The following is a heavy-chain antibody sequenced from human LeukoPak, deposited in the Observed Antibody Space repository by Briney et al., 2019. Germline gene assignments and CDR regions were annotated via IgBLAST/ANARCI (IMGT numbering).Heavy chain of an antibody. D-gene: IGHD5-18*01. CDR3: ASGYSYGIDDAFDI. CDR2: IYYSGST. J-gene: IGHJ3*02. V-gene: IGHV4-30-4*01. CDR1: GGSISSGDYC. Sequence: SETLSLTCTVSGGSISSGDYCWSWIRPPPGKGLEWIGYIYYSGSTYYNPSLKSRVTISVDTSKNQFYLKLSSVAAADTAVYYCASGYSYGIDDAFDIWGQGTMVTVSS.